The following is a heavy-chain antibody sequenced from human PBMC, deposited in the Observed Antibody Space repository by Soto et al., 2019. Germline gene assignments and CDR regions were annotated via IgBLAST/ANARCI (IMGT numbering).Heavy chain of an antibody. CDR1: GFTFSRAW. CDR3: TAADYSYFDF. CDR2: IKSKTDGGTM. J-gene: IGHJ4*01. Sequence: GGSLRLSCVASGFTFSRAWMNWVRQAPGKGLEWVGRIKSKTDGGTMDSAAPVKGRFIISRDDSKNTLYLQMNSLKTEDTAVYFCTAADYSYFDFWGPGTLVTVSS. D-gene: IGHD3-9*01. V-gene: IGHV3-15*07.